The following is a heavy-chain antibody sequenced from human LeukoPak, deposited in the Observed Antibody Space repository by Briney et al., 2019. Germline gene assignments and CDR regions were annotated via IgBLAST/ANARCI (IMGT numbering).Heavy chain of an antibody. CDR3: AREPEYYYDSRRDWFDP. D-gene: IGHD3-22*01. CDR1: GGSISSYY. J-gene: IGHJ5*02. CDR2: IYYSGST. Sequence: SETLSLTCTVSGGSISSYYWSWIRQPPGKGLEWIGYIYYSGSTNYNPSLKSRVTISVDTSKNQFSLKLSSVTAADTAVYYCAREPEYYYDSRRDWFDPWGQGTLVTVSS. V-gene: IGHV4-59*12.